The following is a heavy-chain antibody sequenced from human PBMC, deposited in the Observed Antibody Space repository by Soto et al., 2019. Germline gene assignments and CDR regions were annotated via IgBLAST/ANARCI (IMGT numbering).Heavy chain of an antibody. V-gene: IGHV4-34*01. Sequence: SETLSLTCAVYGGSFSGFYWSWVRPPPGEGLEWIGEIHHSGSTNYNPSLKSRVTISVDTSKNQFSLTLSSVTAADTAVYYWARDFVLRGAFDSWGQGTMLTVSS. CDR3: ARDFVLRGAFDS. J-gene: IGHJ3*02. D-gene: IGHD6-6*01. CDR2: IHHSGST. CDR1: GGSFSGFY.